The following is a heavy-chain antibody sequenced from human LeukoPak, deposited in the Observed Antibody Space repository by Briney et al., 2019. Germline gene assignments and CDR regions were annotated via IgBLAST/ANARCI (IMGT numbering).Heavy chain of an antibody. CDR1: GFTFSSYS. CDR2: ISSSSSYI. Sequence: GGSLGLSCAASGFTFSSYSMNWVRQAPGKGLEWVSSISSSSSYIYYADSVKGRFTISRDNAKNSLYLQMNSLRAEDTAVYYCARDRGLAARREGDYWGQGTLVTVSS. D-gene: IGHD6-6*01. CDR3: ARDRGLAARREGDY. V-gene: IGHV3-21*01. J-gene: IGHJ4*02.